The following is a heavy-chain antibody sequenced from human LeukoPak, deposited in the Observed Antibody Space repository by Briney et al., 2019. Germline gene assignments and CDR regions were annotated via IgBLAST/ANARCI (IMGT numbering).Heavy chain of an antibody. D-gene: IGHD3-16*01. V-gene: IGHV5-10-1*01. CDR2: IDPDDSYT. J-gene: IGHJ4*02. CDR1: GHNFATHY. Sequence: GESLQISCKDSGHNFATHYINWVRQVPGKGLEWMGRIDPDDSYTNYSPAFQGHVTMSADKSSRTAYLQWSSLEASDTAMYYCARRPGGVLADTDFFESWGQGTLVIVSS. CDR3: ARRPGGVLADTDFFES.